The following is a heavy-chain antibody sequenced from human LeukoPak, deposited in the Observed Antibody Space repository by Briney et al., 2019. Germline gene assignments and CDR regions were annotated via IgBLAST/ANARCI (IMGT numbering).Heavy chain of an antibody. V-gene: IGHV4-4*07. Sequence: PSETLSLTCTVSGGSISSYYWSWIRQPAGKGLEWIGRIYTSGSTYYNPSLKSRVTISMDTSKNQFSLKVSSVTAADTAIYYCATSPGWSGYDYLYYYYYMDVWGKGTTVAVSS. J-gene: IGHJ6*03. CDR3: ATSPGWSGYDYLYYYYYMDV. D-gene: IGHD5-12*01. CDR1: GGSISSYY. CDR2: IYTSGST.